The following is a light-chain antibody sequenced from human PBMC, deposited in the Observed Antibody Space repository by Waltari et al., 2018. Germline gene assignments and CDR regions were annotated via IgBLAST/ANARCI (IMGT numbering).Light chain of an antibody. Sequence: DIHMTQSPSSLSAPVGDRVTITCQASQDIKQSLNWFHQKPGTAPEVLIFDASNSQTGAASRCSGSGSGTDFTFTISSLQPEDMGTYYCQQYHSVPLTFGGGTTVEIK. CDR1: QDIKQS. CDR2: DAS. J-gene: IGKJ4*01. CDR3: QQYHSVPLT. V-gene: IGKV1-33*01.